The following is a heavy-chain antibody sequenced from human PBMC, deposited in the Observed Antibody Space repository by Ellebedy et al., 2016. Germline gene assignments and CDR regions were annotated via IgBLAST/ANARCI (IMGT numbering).Heavy chain of an antibody. CDR2: LSGSGNT. Sequence: GGSLRLXXAASGFTFSSFAMSWVRQAPGKGLGWVSSLSGSGNTYYADSVKGRFTISRDNYVNTLYLQMNSLRAGDTAVYYCAKGSRINTVRGVISYYYYMDVWGKGTTVTVSS. CDR3: AKGSRINTVRGVISYYYYMDV. D-gene: IGHD3-10*01. V-gene: IGHV3-23*01. J-gene: IGHJ6*03. CDR1: GFTFSSFA.